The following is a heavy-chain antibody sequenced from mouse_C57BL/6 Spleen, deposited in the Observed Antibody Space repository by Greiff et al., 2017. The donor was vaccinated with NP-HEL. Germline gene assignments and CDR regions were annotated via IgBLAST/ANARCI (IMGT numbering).Heavy chain of an antibody. V-gene: IGHV3-6*01. J-gene: IGHJ1*03. CDR1: GYSITSGYY. CDR2: ISYDGSN. CDR3: AREIYDGYYGYFDV. D-gene: IGHD2-3*01. Sequence: VQLQQSGPGLVKPSQSLSLTCSVTGYSITSGYYWNWIRQFPGNKLEWMGYISYDGSNNYNPSLKNRISITRDTSKNQFFLKLNSVTTEDTATYYCAREIYDGYYGYFDVWGTGTTVTVSS.